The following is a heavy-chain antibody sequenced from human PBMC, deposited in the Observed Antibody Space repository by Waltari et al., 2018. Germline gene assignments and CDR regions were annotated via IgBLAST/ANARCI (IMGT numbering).Heavy chain of an antibody. J-gene: IGHJ4*02. CDR1: GGSISSYC. Sequence: QVQLQESGPGLVKPSETLSLTCTVSGGSISSYCWSWIRQPPGKGLEWIGYIYHSGSTNYNPPLKSRVTISVDTSKNQFSLKLSSVTAADTAVYYCASGGWHYFDYWGQGTLVTVSS. CDR3: ASGGWHYFDY. V-gene: IGHV4-59*01. CDR2: IYHSGST. D-gene: IGHD2-15*01.